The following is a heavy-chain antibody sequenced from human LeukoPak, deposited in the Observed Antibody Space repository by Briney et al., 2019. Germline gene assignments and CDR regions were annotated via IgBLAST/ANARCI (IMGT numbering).Heavy chain of an antibody. J-gene: IGHJ4*02. CDR3: ARDLSGTYTGGIGY. D-gene: IGHD1-26*01. V-gene: IGHV3-48*02. Sequence: GGSLRLSCVASGFTFGGYSMNWVRQAPGKGLEWVSYISTTGSAIYYADSVKGRFTISRDNANDSLYLQMNSLRDEDTAVYYCARDLSGTYTGGIGYWGQGTLVTVSS. CDR1: GFTFGGYS. CDR2: ISTTGSAI.